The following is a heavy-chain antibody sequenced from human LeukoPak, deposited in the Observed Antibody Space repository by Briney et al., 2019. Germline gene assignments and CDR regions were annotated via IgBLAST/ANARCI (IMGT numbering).Heavy chain of an antibody. D-gene: IGHD6-13*01. J-gene: IGHJ4*02. CDR3: ARGIAAAGTAGGY. V-gene: IGHV1-69*04. CDR1: GGTFSSYA. Sequence: ASVKVSCKASGGTFSSYAISWVRQAPGQGLEWMGRIIPILGIANYAQKFQGRVTITADKSTSTAYMELSSLRSEDTAVYYCARGIAAAGTAGGYWGQGTLVTVSS. CDR2: IIPILGIA.